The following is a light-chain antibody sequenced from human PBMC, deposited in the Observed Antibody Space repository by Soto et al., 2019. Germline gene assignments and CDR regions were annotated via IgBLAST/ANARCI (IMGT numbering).Light chain of an antibody. CDR1: QSVNIY. CDR3: QQYDTSPRT. V-gene: IGKV3-11*01. CDR2: DAS. Sequence: EIVLTQSPATVSLSPGERVTLSCRASQSVNIYLAWYQQKPGQAPRLLIYDASNRATGVPARFSGSGSGTDFTLTISSLESEDFAVYYCQQYDTSPRTFGQGTKVEI. J-gene: IGKJ1*01.